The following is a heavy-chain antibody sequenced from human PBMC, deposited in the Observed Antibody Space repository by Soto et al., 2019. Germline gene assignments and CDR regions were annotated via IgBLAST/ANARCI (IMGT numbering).Heavy chain of an antibody. CDR3: ASDLYGEYERSWDF. Sequence: ASVKVSCKASGYNFPKYTIHWVRQAPGQRLEWMGWIYPGNGNTQYSQKFQGRVIMTEDRVTNTAYMELSSLRSDDTAVYYCASDLYGEYERSWDFWGQGTQVTVSS. V-gene: IGHV1-3*01. D-gene: IGHD3-22*01. CDR2: IYPGNGNT. CDR1: GYNFPKYT. J-gene: IGHJ4*02.